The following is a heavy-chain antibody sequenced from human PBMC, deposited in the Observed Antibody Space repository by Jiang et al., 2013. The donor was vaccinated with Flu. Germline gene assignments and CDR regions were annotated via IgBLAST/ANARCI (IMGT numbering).Heavy chain of an antibody. CDR3: ARDPQWAYDTFDI. D-gene: IGHD6-19*01. Sequence: QTLSLTCAISGDSVSSNIATWNWIRQSPSRGLEWLGRTFYRSQWYNDYAVSVKSRITINPDISKNQFSLQLNSVTPEDTAVYYCARDPQWAYDTFDIWGQGTMVTVSS. CDR1: GDSVSSNIAT. J-gene: IGHJ3*02. V-gene: IGHV6-1*01. CDR2: TFYRSQWYN.